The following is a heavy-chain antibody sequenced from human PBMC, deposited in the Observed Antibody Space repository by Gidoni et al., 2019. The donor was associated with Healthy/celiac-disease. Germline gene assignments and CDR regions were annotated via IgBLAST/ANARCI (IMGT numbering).Heavy chain of an antibody. V-gene: IGHV3-30-3*01. J-gene: IGHJ4*02. CDR2: ISYDGSNK. Sequence: QVQLVESGGGVVQPGRSRRLSCAASGFTFSSYAMHWVRQAPGKGLEWVAVISYDGSNKYYADSVKGRFTISRDNSKNTLYLQMNSLRAEDTAVYYCARDPEGYYYDTDYWGQGTLVTVSS. CDR3: ARDPEGYYYDTDY. CDR1: GFTFSSYA. D-gene: IGHD3-22*01.